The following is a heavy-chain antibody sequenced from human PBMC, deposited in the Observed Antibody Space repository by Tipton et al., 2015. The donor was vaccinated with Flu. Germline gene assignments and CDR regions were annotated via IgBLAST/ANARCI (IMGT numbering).Heavy chain of an antibody. J-gene: IGHJ4*02. CDR2: ISGGGGGT. V-gene: IGHV3-23*01. D-gene: IGHD5/OR15-5a*01. CDR1: DGSIRNYY. Sequence: LSLTCSVSDGSIRNYYWSWVRQAPGKRLEWISAISGGGGGTYYADSVKGRFSISRDNSKNMLYLRMDSLSAEDTAIYYCAKVIPEKVSGLDSWGQGTLVTVSS. CDR3: AKVIPEKVSGLDS.